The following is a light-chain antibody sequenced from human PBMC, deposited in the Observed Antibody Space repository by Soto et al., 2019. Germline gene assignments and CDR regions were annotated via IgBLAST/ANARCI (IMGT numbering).Light chain of an antibody. CDR3: QVWDSSSDHPYV. J-gene: IGLJ1*01. CDR1: DIGRKG. V-gene: IGLV3-21*02. Sequence: SSELTQPPSVSVAPGQTARITCGGNDIGRKGVHWYQKKPGQAPVLVVYDDSDRPSGIPERFSGSNSGNTATLTISRVEAGDEADYYCQVWDSSSDHPYVFGTGTKVTVL. CDR2: DDS.